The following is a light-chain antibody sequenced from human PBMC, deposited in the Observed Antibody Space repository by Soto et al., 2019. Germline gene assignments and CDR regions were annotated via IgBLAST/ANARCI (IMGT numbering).Light chain of an antibody. Sequence: EIVLTQSPGTLSLSPGERATLSCRASQSVSSSYLAWYQQKPGQAPRLLIYGASSRATGIPDRFSGSGSGTDFNLTISRLEPEDFAVYYCQQYGSLRWTFGQGTKVEIK. J-gene: IGKJ1*01. CDR3: QQYGSLRWT. CDR2: GAS. CDR1: QSVSSSY. V-gene: IGKV3-20*01.